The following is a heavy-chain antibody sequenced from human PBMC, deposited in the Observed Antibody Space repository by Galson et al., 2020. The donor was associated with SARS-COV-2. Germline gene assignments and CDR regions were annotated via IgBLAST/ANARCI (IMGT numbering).Heavy chain of an antibody. CDR1: GFTFSIFD. CDR2: IRGSGGST. V-gene: IGHV3-23*01. Sequence: GGSLRLSCAASGFTFSIFDMTWVRQAPGKGLEWVSGIRGSGGSTFYADSVKGRFTISRDNSKNTLYLQMNSLRAEDTAVYDCARNSGLFDDWGQGNLVTVAS. J-gene: IGHJ4*01. D-gene: IGHD1-7*01. CDR3: ARNSGLFDD.